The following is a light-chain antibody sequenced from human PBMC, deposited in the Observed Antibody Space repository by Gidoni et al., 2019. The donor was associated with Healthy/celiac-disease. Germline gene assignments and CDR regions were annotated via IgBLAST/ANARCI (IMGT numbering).Light chain of an antibody. CDR1: QSLLHSNGYNY. J-gene: IGKJ2*01. CDR2: LGS. CDR3: MQALQRHT. V-gene: IGKV2-28*01. Sequence: DIVMTQSPLSLPVTPGEPASISCRSSQSLLHSNGYNYLDWYLQKPGQSPQLLIYLGSNRASGVPDRFSGSGSGTDFTLKISRVEAEDVGVYYCMQALQRHTFGQXTKLEIK.